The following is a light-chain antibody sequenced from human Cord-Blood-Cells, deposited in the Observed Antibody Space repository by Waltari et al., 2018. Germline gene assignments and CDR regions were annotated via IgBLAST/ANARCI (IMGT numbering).Light chain of an antibody. CDR3: QQYYSTPLT. V-gene: IGKV4-1*01. CDR1: QSVLYSTNNKNY. CDR2: WAS. J-gene: IGKJ4*01. Sequence: DIVMTQSPDSLAVSLGERATINCKSSQSVLYSTNNKNYLAWYQRKPGQPPKLLIYWASTRGSGVPDRVSGSGSGTDFTLTISSLQAEDGAVYYCQQYYSTPLTFGGGTKVESK.